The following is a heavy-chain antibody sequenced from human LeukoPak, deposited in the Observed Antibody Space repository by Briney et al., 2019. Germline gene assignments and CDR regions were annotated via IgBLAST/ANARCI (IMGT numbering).Heavy chain of an antibody. CDR1: GFTFNNYA. Sequence: GGSLRLSCAASGFTFNNYAMTWVRQDPGKGLEWVSAISASGDKTYYAGSVKGRFTISRDNSKNTLYLQMNTLRAEYTAIYCCAKDWGSSPKLLDPWGQGTLVTVSS. V-gene: IGHV3-23*01. CDR3: AKDWGSSPKLLDP. CDR2: ISASGDKT. D-gene: IGHD3-16*01. J-gene: IGHJ5*02.